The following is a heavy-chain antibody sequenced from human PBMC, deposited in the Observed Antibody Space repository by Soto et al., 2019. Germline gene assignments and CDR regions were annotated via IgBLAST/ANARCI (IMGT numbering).Heavy chain of an antibody. CDR1: GYSFTRHD. CDR2: MNPNSGNA. D-gene: IGHD4-4*01. Sequence: QVQLVQSGAEVRKPGASVRVSCKATGYSFTRHDINWLRQAAGQGLEWMGWMNPNSGNAVYAQKFQGSGTMTRHTSITTAYIEVTSLKSEDTAVYFCARGAYNDYSHWFDPWGQGTLVTVSS. J-gene: IGHJ5*02. CDR3: ARGAYNDYSHWFDP. V-gene: IGHV1-8*01.